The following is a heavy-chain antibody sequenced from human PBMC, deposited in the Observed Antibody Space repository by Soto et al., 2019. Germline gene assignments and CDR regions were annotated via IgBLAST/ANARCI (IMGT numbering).Heavy chain of an antibody. D-gene: IGHD2-2*01. CDR2: IWYDGSNK. CDR1: GFTFSSYG. Sequence: GGSLRLSCAASGFTFSSYGMHWVRQAPGKGLEWVAVIWYDGSNKYYADSVKGRFTISRDNSKNTLYLQMNSLRAEDTAVYYCARSRASWDVYGMDVWGQGTTVTVSS. CDR3: ARSRASWDVYGMDV. V-gene: IGHV3-33*01. J-gene: IGHJ6*02.